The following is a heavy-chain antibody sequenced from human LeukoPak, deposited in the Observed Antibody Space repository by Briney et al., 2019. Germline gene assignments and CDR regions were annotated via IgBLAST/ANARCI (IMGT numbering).Heavy chain of an antibody. V-gene: IGHV5-51*01. CDR2: IYPGDSDT. CDR3: ARQGYSYGYFIDY. CDR1: GYSFTSYW. D-gene: IGHD5-18*01. J-gene: IGHJ4*02. Sequence: GESLKISCKGSGYSFTSYWIGWVRQMPGKGLEWVGIIYPGDSDTRYSPSFQGQVTISADKSITTAYLQWSSLKASDTAMYYCARQGYSYGYFIDYWGQGTLVTVSS.